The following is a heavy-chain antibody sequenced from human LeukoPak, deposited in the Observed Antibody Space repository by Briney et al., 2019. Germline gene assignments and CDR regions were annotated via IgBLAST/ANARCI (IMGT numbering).Heavy chain of an antibody. CDR3: ARRDNSGWNYFDY. Sequence: PSETLSLTYTVSGXSITDYYWSWIRQSPGKGLEWIGYIYYDGSTNYNPSLKGRVSILVDTSKNQFSLKLSSVTAADTAVYSCARRDNSGWNYFDYWGQGTLVTVSS. CDR2: IYYDGST. V-gene: IGHV4-59*08. CDR1: GXSITDYY. D-gene: IGHD3-22*01. J-gene: IGHJ4*02.